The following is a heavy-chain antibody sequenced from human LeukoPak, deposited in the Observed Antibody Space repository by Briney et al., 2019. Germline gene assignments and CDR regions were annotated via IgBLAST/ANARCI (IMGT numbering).Heavy chain of an antibody. D-gene: IGHD2-15*01. CDR1: GYTFTGYY. Sequence: ASVKVSCKASGYTFTGYYMHWVRQAPGQGLEWMGWFNPNSGDTKYAQKFQGRVTMTRDTSISTAYMELSRLRSDDTAIYYCARGYSRYFQYWGQGTLVTVSS. V-gene: IGHV1-2*02. CDR2: FNPNSGDT. J-gene: IGHJ1*01. CDR3: ARGYSRYFQY.